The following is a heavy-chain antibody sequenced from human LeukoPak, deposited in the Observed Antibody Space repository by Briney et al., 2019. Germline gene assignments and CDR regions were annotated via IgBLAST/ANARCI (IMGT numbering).Heavy chain of an antibody. Sequence: PSETLSLTCTVSGGSISSYYWSWIRQPPGKGLEWIGYIYYSGSTNYNPSLKGRVTISVDTSKNQFSLKLSSVTAADTAVYYCARGQYYYDSSGYYYWGQGTLVTVSS. J-gene: IGHJ4*02. CDR3: ARGQYYYDSSGYYY. CDR2: IYYSGST. V-gene: IGHV4-59*01. D-gene: IGHD3-22*01. CDR1: GGSISSYY.